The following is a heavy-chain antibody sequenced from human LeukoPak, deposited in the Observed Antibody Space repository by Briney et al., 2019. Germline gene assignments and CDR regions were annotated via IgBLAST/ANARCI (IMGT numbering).Heavy chain of an antibody. V-gene: IGHV1-2*02. D-gene: IGHD1-26*01. J-gene: IGHJ3*02. CDR1: GYTFTGYY. Sequence: ASVKVSCKASGYTFTGYYMHWVRQAPGQGLEWMGWINPNSGGTNYAQKFQGRVTMTRDTSISTAYMELSRLRSDDTAMYYCASTQYSGSYYAHDAFDIWGQGTMVTVSS. CDR2: INPNSGGT. CDR3: ASTQYSGSYYAHDAFDI.